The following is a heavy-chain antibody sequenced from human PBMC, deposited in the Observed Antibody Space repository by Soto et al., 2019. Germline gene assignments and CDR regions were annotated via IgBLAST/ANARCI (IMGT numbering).Heavy chain of an antibody. J-gene: IGHJ4*02. CDR3: AKVPVGATGRFDY. Sequence: GVSLRLSLACSGFTFSNYAMSGFRQFPGKGLAWVSAISGSGVSTYYADSVKGRFTISRDNSKNTLYLQMNSLRAEDTALYYCAKVPVGATGRFDYWGQGTLVTVSS. CDR1: GFTFSNYA. V-gene: IGHV3-23*01. CDR2: ISGSGVST. D-gene: IGHD1-26*01.